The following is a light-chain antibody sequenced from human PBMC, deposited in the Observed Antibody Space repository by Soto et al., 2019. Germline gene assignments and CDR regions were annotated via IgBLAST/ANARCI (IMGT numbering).Light chain of an antibody. V-gene: IGKV3-20*01. CDR1: QSVAGSY. Sequence: EIVLTQSPGTLSLSPGERATLSCRASQSVAGSYLAWYQQKHGQAPRLLIYGASGRATGIPDRFGGGGSGTDLTITISRLEPEDIAVYYCHQYAGSPRTFGQGTKVDIK. J-gene: IGKJ1*01. CDR2: GAS. CDR3: HQYAGSPRT.